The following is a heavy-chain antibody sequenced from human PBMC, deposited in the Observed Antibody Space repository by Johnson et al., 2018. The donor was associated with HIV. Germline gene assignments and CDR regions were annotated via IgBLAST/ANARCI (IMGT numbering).Heavy chain of an antibody. CDR1: GLIFRRSW. D-gene: IGHD6-6*01. V-gene: IGHV3-74*01. CDR2: SNSDGSRT. J-gene: IGHJ3*02. Sequence: VQPVESGGGLIQPGGSLRLSCEASGLIFRRSWMHWVRQVPGKGLVWVSRSNSDGSRTTYADSVKGRFTISSDKAKNTLHLQMNSLRAEDTAVYYCATSQLALPPGVFDIWGQGTMVTVSS. CDR3: ATSQLALPPGVFDI.